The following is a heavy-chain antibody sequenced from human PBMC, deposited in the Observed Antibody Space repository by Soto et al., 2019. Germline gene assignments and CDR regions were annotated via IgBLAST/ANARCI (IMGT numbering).Heavy chain of an antibody. CDR3: ARDYPDYYDSSGYYFDY. CDR1: GFTFSSYG. Sequence: QVQLVESGGGVVQPGRSLRLSCAASGFTFSSYGMHWVRQAPGKGLEWVAVIWYDGSNKYYADSVKGRFTIPRDNSKNTLYLQMNSLRAEDTAVYYCARDYPDYYDSSGYYFDYWGQGTLVTVSS. V-gene: IGHV3-33*01. J-gene: IGHJ4*02. CDR2: IWYDGSNK. D-gene: IGHD3-22*01.